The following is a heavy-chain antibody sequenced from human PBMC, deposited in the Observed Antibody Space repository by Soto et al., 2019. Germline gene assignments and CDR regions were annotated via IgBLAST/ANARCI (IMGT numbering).Heavy chain of an antibody. J-gene: IGHJ5*02. CDR1: GGSISSGGYY. CDR2: IYYSGST. CDR3: ARDRAVAGDDWFDP. V-gene: IGHV4-31*03. D-gene: IGHD6-19*01. Sequence: SETLSLTCTVSGGSISSGGYYWSWIRQHPGKGLEWIGYIYYSGSTYYNPSLKSRVTISVDTSKNQFSLKLSSVTAADTAVYYCARDRAVAGDDWFDPWGQGTLVTVSS.